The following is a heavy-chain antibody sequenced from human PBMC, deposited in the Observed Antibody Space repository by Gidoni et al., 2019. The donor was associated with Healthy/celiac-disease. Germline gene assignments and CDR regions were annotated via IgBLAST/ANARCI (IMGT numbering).Heavy chain of an antibody. CDR1: GYAFTGDY. V-gene: IGHV1-2*02. J-gene: IGHJ4*02. CDR2: INPNSGGT. Sequence: QVQLVQSGAEVKKPGASVKVSCQASGYAFTGDYMHWVRQAPGQGLEWMGWINPNSGGTTYAQKFQGRVTMTRDTSISTAYMELSRLRSDDTAVYYCARAGDGYWQFDYWGQGTLVTVSS. D-gene: IGHD5-12*01. CDR3: ARAGDGYWQFDY.